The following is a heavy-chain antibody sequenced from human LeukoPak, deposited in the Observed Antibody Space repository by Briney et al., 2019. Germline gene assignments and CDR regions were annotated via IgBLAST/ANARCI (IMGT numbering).Heavy chain of an antibody. D-gene: IGHD5-12*01. CDR2: ISHSGST. CDR3: ARALVRATMVWYFDL. V-gene: IGHV4-34*01. CDR1: GGSFSGYC. Sequence: SETLSLTCAVSGGSFSGYCWSWIRQPPGKGLEWIGEISHSGSTNYSPSLKSRVTISVDTSKNQFSLNLSSVTAADTAVYYCARALVRATMVWYFDLWGRGTLVTVSS. J-gene: IGHJ2*01.